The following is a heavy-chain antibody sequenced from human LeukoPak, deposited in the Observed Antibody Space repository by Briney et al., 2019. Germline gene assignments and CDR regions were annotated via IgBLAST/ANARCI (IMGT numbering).Heavy chain of an antibody. CDR2: ISSSGSTI. CDR3: AELGITMIGGV. CDR1: GFTFSNYE. V-gene: IGHV3-48*03. J-gene: IGHJ6*04. Sequence: PGGSLRLSCAASGFTFSNYEMNWVRQAPGNGLEWVSYISSSGSTIYYADSVKGRFTISRDNAKNSLYLQMNSLRAEDTAVYYCAELGITMIGGVWGKGTTVTISS. D-gene: IGHD3-10*02.